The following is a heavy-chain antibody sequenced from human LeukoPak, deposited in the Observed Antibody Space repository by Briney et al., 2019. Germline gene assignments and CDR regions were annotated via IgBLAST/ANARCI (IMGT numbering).Heavy chain of an antibody. D-gene: IGHD6-19*01. CDR2: INAGNGNT. V-gene: IGHV1-3*01. J-gene: IGHJ4*02. CDR1: GYTFTSYA. CDR3: ARAVGGWYRVYYFDY. Sequence: GASVKVSCKASGYTFTSYAMHWVRQAPGQRLEWMGWINAGNGNTKYSQKFQGRVTITRDTSASTAYMELSSLRSEDTAVYYCARAVGGWYRVYYFDYWGQGTLVTVSS.